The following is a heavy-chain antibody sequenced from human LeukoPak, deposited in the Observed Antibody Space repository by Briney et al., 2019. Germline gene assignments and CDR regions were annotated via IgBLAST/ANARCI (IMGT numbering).Heavy chain of an antibody. CDR2: INPSGSST. CDR3: ARDLNYHDSSGVDAFDI. J-gene: IGHJ3*02. Sequence: GASVKVSCKASGYSFTSHYMHWVRQAPGQGLEWMGLINPSGSSTLYAQKFQGRVTITADESTSTAYMELSSLRSEDTAVYYCARDLNYHDSSGVDAFDIWGQGTMVTVSS. D-gene: IGHD3-22*01. V-gene: IGHV1-46*01. CDR1: GYSFTSHY.